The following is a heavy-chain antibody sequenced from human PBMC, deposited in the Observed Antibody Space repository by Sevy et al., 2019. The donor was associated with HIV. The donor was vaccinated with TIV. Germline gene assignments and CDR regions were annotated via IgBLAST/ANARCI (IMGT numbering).Heavy chain of an antibody. J-gene: IGHJ6*01. CDR3: ARAGDDILTGYYRDYYYCYGMDV. CDR1: GFTFSSYW. Sequence: GGSLRLSCAASGFTFSSYWMSWVRQAPGKGLEWVANIKQDGSEKYYVDSVKGRFTISRDNAKNSLYLQMSSLRAEDTAVYYCARAGDDILTGYYRDYYYCYGMDVWGQGTTVTVS. D-gene: IGHD3-9*01. V-gene: IGHV3-7*01. CDR2: IKQDGSEK.